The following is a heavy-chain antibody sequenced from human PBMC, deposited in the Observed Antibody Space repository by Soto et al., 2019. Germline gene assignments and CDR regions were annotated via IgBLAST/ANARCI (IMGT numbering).Heavy chain of an antibody. Sequence: QVQLVQSGAEVKKPGASVKVSCKASGYAFISYGISWVRQAPGQGLEWMGWISGYSGNSNYAQKLQGRVTMTIDTSTRIAYMEARSPTSDDRAVYYCGRRSDKRAPFDFWGQGTLVTVSS. D-gene: IGHD6-25*01. CDR3: GRRSDKRAPFDF. CDR2: ISGYSGNS. J-gene: IGHJ4*02. V-gene: IGHV1-18*01. CDR1: GYAFISYG.